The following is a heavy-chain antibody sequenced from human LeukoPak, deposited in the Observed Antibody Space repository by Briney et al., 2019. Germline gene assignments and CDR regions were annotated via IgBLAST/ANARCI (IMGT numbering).Heavy chain of an antibody. CDR3: ARASGYLNDLDF. V-gene: IGHV3-74*01. Sequence: PGGSLRLSCEATGFTFSKYRMHWVRQSPGKGLVWVSFINSHGDTTTYADSVGGRFTISRDNAKNTVFLQMTSLVAEDTAVYYCARASGYLNDLDFWGQGTLVSVSS. D-gene: IGHD3-3*01. CDR1: GFTFSKYR. CDR2: INSHGDTT. J-gene: IGHJ4*02.